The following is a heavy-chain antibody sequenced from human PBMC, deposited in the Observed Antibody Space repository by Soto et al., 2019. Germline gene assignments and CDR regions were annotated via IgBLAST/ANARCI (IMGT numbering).Heavy chain of an antibody. Sequence: QVQLVQSGAEVKKPGASVKVSCKASGYTFTSYAMHWVRQAPGQRLEWMGWINAGNGNTKYSQKFQGRVTITRDTSASTADMELSSLRSEDTAVYYCARVGDYGDWGLRYWGQGTLVTVSS. D-gene: IGHD4-17*01. J-gene: IGHJ4*02. CDR3: ARVGDYGDWGLRY. V-gene: IGHV1-3*01. CDR1: GYTFTSYA. CDR2: INAGNGNT.